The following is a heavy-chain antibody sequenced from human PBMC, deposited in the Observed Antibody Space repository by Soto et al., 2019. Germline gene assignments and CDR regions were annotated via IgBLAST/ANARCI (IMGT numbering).Heavy chain of an antibody. J-gene: IGHJ4*02. Sequence: GASVKVSCKASGYTFSNYAIHWVRQAPGQRLEWMGWINAGNGNTKSSQKFQGRVTITRDTSASTAYMELSSLKASDTAIYYCARHVYYDVLKKNYWGRGTLVTVSS. D-gene: IGHD3-9*01. CDR3: ARHVYYDVLKKNY. CDR1: GYTFSNYA. CDR2: INAGNGNT. V-gene: IGHV1-3*01.